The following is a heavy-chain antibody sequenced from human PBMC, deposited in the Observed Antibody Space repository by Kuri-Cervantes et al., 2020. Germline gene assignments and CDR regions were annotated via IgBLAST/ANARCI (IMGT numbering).Heavy chain of an antibody. CDR1: GYTITRYG. V-gene: IGHV1-18*04. CDR3: TRGFCSGGSCGYMDV. J-gene: IGHJ6*03. D-gene: IGHD2-15*01. CDR2: ISGYNGNT. Sequence: ASVKVSCKAYGYTITRYGISWVRQAPGQGLEWMGWISGYNGNTKYAQKFQGRVTMTIDTSTSTAYMELRSLRSDDTAVYFCTRGFCSGGSCGYMDVWGKGTTVTVSS.